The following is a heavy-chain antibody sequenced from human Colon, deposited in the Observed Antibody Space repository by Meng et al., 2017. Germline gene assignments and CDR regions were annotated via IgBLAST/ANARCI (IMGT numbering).Heavy chain of an antibody. Sequence: QSGAEVTKPGSSVKVSCKASGFTLTTYYMHWVRQAPGQGLEWMGIINPSGGNTGYPQKFQGRVTMTRDTATSTVYMELSSLTSEDTAVYYCAASGSNLLRYLYHWGQGTLVTVSS. J-gene: IGHJ1*01. CDR1: GFTLTTYY. CDR2: INPSGGNT. V-gene: IGHV1-46*01. CDR3: AASGSNLLRYLYH. D-gene: IGHD1-26*01.